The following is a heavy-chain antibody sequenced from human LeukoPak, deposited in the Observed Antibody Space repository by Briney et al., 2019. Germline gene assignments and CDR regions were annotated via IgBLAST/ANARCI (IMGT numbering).Heavy chain of an antibody. CDR3: ARVRGYDSSGYYYFDY. CDR1: GGTLSSYA. Sequence: ASVKVSCKASGGTLSSYAISWVRQAPGQGLEWMGGIIPIFGTANYAQKFQGRVTITTDESTSTAYMELSSLRSEDTAVYHCARVRGYDSSGYYYFDYWGQGTLVTVSS. J-gene: IGHJ4*02. CDR2: IIPIFGTA. V-gene: IGHV1-69*05. D-gene: IGHD3-22*01.